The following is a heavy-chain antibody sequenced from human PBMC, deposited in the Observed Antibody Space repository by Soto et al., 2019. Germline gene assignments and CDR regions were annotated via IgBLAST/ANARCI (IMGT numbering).Heavy chain of an antibody. CDR3: ARGTVTTFPNDY. J-gene: IGHJ4*02. V-gene: IGHV3-74*01. CDR2: IDSDGSNT. CDR1: GFTFSSYW. Sequence: GGSLRLSCVVSGFTFSSYWMHWVRQAPGKGLVWVSRIDSDGSNTNYADSVKGRFTISRDNAKNTLFLQMNSLRVEDTAVYYCARGTVTTFPNDYWGQGTLVTVSS. D-gene: IGHD4-4*01.